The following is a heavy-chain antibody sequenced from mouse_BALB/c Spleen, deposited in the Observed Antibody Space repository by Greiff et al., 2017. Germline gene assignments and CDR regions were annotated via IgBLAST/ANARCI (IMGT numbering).Heavy chain of an antibody. J-gene: IGHJ3*01. V-gene: IGHV2-2*02. CDR1: GFSLTSYG. CDR2: IWSGGST. CDR3: ARNWARSSGYVGFAY. Sequence: QVQLQQSGPGLVQPSQSLSITCTVSGFSLTSYGVHWVRQSPGKGLEWLGVIWSGGSTDYNAAFISRLSISKDNSRSQVFFKMNSLQANDTAIYYCARNWARSSGYVGFAYWGQGTLVTVSA. D-gene: IGHD3-1*01.